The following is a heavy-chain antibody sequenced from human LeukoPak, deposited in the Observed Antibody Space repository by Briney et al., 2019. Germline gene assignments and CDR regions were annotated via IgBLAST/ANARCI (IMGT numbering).Heavy chain of an antibody. CDR1: GFTFSSYP. D-gene: IGHD3-10*02. CDR2: ISSSSTTYI. J-gene: IGHJ6*04. Sequence: GGSLRLSCAASGFTFSSYPMNWVRQAPGKGLEWVSSISSSSTTYIYYADSVRGRFTISRDNAKNSLYLQMNSLRAEDTAVYYCAELGITMIGGVWGKGTTVTISS. V-gene: IGHV3-21*01. CDR3: AELGITMIGGV.